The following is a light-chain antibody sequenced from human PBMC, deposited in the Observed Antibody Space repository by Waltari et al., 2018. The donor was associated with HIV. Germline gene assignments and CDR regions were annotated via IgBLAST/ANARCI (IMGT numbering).Light chain of an antibody. J-gene: IGKJ4*01. CDR2: AAS. Sequence: AIRLTQSPSSFSASTGDRVTLTCRASQGISSYLAWYQQKPGKAPKLLIYAASTLQRGVPSRFSGSGSGTDFTLTISCLQSEDFATYYCQQYYSYPPLTFGGGTKVEIK. CDR1: QGISSY. CDR3: QQYYSYPPLT. V-gene: IGKV1-8*01.